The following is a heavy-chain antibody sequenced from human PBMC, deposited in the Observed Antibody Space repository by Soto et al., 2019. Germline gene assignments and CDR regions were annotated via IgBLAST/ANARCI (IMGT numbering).Heavy chain of an antibody. CDR2: IYYTGST. CDR1: GGSIISYY. D-gene: IGHD6-13*01. Sequence: PSETLSLTCTVSGGSIISYYWSWLRQPPGKGLEWIGYIYYTGSTNYNPSLKSRVTISVDTSKNQFSLKLTSVTAADTAVYYCARADSSAWFDWGQGTLVT. CDR3: ARADSSAWFD. J-gene: IGHJ4*02. V-gene: IGHV4-59*01.